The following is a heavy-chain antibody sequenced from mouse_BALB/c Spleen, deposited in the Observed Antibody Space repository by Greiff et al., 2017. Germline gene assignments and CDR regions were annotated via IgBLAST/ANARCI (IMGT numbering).Heavy chain of an antibody. CDR3: ARPTTVVATRYFDV. CDR1: GYSITSGYS. CDR2: IHYSGST. J-gene: IGHJ1*01. Sequence: EVKLMESGPDLVKPSQSLSLTCTVTGYSITSGYSWHWIRQFPGNKLEWMGYIHYSGSTNYNPSLKSRISITRDTSKNQFFLQLNSVTTEDTATYYCARPTTVVATRYFDVWGAGTTVTVSS. D-gene: IGHD1-1*01. V-gene: IGHV3-1*02.